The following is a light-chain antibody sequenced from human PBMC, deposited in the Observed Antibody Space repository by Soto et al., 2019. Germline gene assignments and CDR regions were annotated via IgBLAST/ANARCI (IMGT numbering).Light chain of an antibody. J-gene: IGKJ2*01. V-gene: IGKV3-15*01. Sequence: EIVMTQSPATLSVSPGERATLSCRASQSVSSNLAWYQQKPRQAPRLLIYGASTRATGIPARFGGSGSGTEFTLTISSLQSEDFAVYYCQQYNNWPPNTFGQGTKLEIK. CDR1: QSVSSN. CDR2: GAS. CDR3: QQYNNWPPNT.